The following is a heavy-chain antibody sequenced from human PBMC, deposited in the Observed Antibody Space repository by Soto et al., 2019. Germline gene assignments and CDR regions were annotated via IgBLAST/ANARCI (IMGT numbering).Heavy chain of an antibody. V-gene: IGHV1-8*01. CDR3: ARGADILTGYCWFDP. D-gene: IGHD3-9*01. Sequence: VKVSCKASGYTFTSYDSNWVRQATGQGLEWMGWMNPNSGNTGYAQKFQGRVTMTRNTSISTAYMELSSLRSEDTAVYYCARGADILTGYCWFDPWGQGTLVTVSS. J-gene: IGHJ5*02. CDR2: MNPNSGNT. CDR1: GYTFTSYD.